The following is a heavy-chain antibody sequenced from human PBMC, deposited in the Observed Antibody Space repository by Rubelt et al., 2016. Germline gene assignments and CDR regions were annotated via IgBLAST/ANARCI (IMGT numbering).Heavy chain of an antibody. J-gene: IGHJ6*02. Sequence: VQLAQSGAEVKKPGASLKVSCKASGYNLPSYAMHLVRPAPGQRLDTMRWINACNGNTKYSQKFQGRDTITRDTSARQADMELSSLRSEDTAVYYCARDQEYYDILTGYLSGMDVWGQGTTVTVSS. V-gene: IGHV1-3*01. CDR1: GYNLPSYA. CDR2: INACNGNT. CDR3: ARDQEYYDILTGYLSGMDV. D-gene: IGHD3-9*01.